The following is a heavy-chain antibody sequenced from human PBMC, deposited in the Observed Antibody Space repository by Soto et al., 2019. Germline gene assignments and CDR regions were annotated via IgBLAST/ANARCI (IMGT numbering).Heavy chain of an antibody. V-gene: IGHV3-49*04. J-gene: IGHJ4*02. D-gene: IGHD6-19*01. Sequence: GGSLRLSCTTSVFTCGGYALSWVRQAPGKGLEWVGSIRGRAYGGTTEYAASVRGRFSISRDNSRSIAYLQMNSLRTEDTAVYYCARYRIAVDLSDFDYWGQGTRVTVSS. CDR3: ARYRIAVDLSDFDY. CDR1: VFTCGGYA. CDR2: IRGRAYGGTT.